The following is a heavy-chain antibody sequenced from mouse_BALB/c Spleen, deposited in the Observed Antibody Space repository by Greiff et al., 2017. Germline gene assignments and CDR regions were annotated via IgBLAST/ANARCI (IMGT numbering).Heavy chain of an antibody. V-gene: IGHV3-2*02. J-gene: IGHJ3*01. CDR1: GYSITSDYA. Sequence: DVQLQESGPGLVKPSQSLSLTCTVTGYSITSDYAWNWIRQFPGNKLEWMGYISYSGSTSYNPSLKSRISITRDTSKNQFFLQLNSVTTEDTATYYCARLGVPSFAYWGQGTLVTVSA. CDR2: ISYSGST. CDR3: ARLGVPSFAY. D-gene: IGHD2-14*01.